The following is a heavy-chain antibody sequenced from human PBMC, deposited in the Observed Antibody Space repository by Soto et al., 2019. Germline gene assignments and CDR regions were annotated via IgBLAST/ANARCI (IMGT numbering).Heavy chain of an antibody. J-gene: IGHJ6*02. CDR2: ISSSSSYI. Sequence: PGGSLRLSCAASGFTFSIYSMNWVRQAPGKGLEWVSSISSSSSYIYYADSVKGRFTISRDNAKNSLYLQMNSLRAEDTAVYYCAGDITMVRGVISRAYYYGMDVWGQGTTVTVSS. D-gene: IGHD3-10*01. CDR3: AGDITMVRGVISRAYYYGMDV. V-gene: IGHV3-21*01. CDR1: GFTFSIYS.